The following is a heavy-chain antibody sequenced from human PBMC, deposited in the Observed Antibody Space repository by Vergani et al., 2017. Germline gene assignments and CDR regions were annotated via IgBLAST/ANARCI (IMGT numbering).Heavy chain of an antibody. Sequence: VQLVESGGGVVQRGGSLRLSCATSGFTLSNYDMQWIRQGPGKGLEFVAFIQFDGSNQYYADSVKGRFTLSRDFSKNTLYLQMNILRTDDTATYYCAKHFRGWGIDYWGQGTQVIVSS. CDR3: AKHFRGWGIDY. CDR1: GFTLSNYD. V-gene: IGHV3-30*02. D-gene: IGHD3-16*01. CDR2: IQFDGSNQ. J-gene: IGHJ4*02.